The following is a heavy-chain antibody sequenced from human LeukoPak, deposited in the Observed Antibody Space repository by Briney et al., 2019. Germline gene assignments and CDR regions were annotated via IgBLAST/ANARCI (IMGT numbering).Heavy chain of an antibody. J-gene: IGHJ5*02. CDR1: GFTFSSFA. D-gene: IGHD3-22*01. CDR2: ISSNGGST. CDR3: ARGPTMIVLQNWFDP. V-gene: IGHV3-64*01. Sequence: GGSLRLSCAASGFTFSSFAMHWVRQAPGKGLEYVSAISSNGGSTYYANSVKGRFTISRDNSKNMLFLQMGSLRAEDMAAYYCARGPTMIVLQNWFDPWGQGPLVTVSS.